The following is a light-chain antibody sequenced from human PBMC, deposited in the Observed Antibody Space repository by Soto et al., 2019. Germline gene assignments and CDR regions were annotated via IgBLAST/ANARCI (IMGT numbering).Light chain of an antibody. CDR1: QNVRTF. V-gene: IGKV3-11*01. Sequence: EVVLTQSPATLSLSPGERATLSCRASQNVRTFVAWYQQKPGQAPRLLISGASNRATGIPARFSGGGSGTDFTLPISNLEPEDFAVYYCQQHSHWPPWTFGQGPRWIS. CDR3: QQHSHWPPWT. CDR2: GAS. J-gene: IGKJ1*01.